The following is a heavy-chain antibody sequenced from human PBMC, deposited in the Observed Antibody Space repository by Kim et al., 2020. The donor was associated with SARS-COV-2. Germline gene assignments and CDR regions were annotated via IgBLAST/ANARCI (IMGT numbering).Heavy chain of an antibody. D-gene: IGHD1-26*01. CDR3: AREPTRSYLSSYGMDV. Sequence: SETLSLTCTVSGGSISSYYWSWIRQPPGKGLEWIGYIYYSGSTNYNPSLKSRVNISVDTSKNQFSLKLSSVTAADTAVYYCAREPTRSYLSSYGMDVWGQGTTVTVSS. J-gene: IGHJ6*02. V-gene: IGHV4-59*13. CDR2: IYYSGST. CDR1: GGSISSYY.